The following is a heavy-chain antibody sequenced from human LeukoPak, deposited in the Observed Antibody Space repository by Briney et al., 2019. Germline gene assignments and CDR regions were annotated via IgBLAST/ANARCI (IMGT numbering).Heavy chain of an antibody. J-gene: IGHJ6*03. CDR3: ARSDPYSSGWYDYYYYMDV. D-gene: IGHD6-19*01. CDR1: GGTFSSYT. Sequence: ASVKVSCKASGGTFSSYTISWVRQAPGQGLEWMGRIIPILGIANYAQKFQGRVTITADKSTSTAYMELSSLRSEDTAVYSCARSDPYSSGWYDYYYYMDVWGRGTTVTVSS. V-gene: IGHV1-69*02. CDR2: IIPILGIA.